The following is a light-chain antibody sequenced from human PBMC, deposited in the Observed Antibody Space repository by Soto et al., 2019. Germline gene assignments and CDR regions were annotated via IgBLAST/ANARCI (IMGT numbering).Light chain of an antibody. CDR1: SSDVGSYNL. J-gene: IGLJ1*01. V-gene: IGLV2-23*01. Sequence: QSALTQPASVSFSPGQSITISCTGTSSDVGSYNLVSLYQQHPGKAPKLMIYEGSKRPSGVSNRFSGSKSGDTASLTISGLQAEDEADYYCCSYAGSSTSPYVFGTGTKVTVL. CDR3: CSYAGSSTSPYV. CDR2: EGS.